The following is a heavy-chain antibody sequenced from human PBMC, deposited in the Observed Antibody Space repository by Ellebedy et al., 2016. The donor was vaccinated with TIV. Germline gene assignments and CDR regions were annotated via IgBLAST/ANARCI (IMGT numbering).Heavy chain of an antibody. CDR3: ARDARFIDQQHNWFDP. J-gene: IGHJ5*02. D-gene: IGHD2-2*01. V-gene: IGHV3-11*01. Sequence: GESLKISCAASGFTFSDYYMIWIRQAPGKGLEWVSYISNSGSTIYYADSVKGRFTISRDNAKHSLSLLMTSLRAEDTAVYYCARDARFIDQQHNWFDPWGQGTLVTVSS. CDR2: ISNSGSTI. CDR1: GFTFSDYY.